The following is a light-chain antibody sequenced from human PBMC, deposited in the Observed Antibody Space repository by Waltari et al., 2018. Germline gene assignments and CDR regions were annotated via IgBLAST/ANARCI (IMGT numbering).Light chain of an antibody. V-gene: IGLV1-47*01. J-gene: IGLJ2*01. CDR1: HSNLGTNY. Sequence: QSVLTQPPSASGTPGQRVIISCSGSHSNLGTNYVYWYQQLPGTAPKVLIYRNNQRPSRVPDRFSGSKSGTSASLAISGLRSEDEADYYCAAWDDSLRAVVFGGGTKLCVL. CDR3: AAWDDSLRAVV. CDR2: RNN.